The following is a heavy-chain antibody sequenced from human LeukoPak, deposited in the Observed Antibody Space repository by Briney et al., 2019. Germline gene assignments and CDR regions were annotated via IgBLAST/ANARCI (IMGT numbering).Heavy chain of an antibody. CDR1: GFTFSSYA. J-gene: IGHJ4*02. D-gene: IGHD5-12*01. CDR3: AKERYSGYDFGYYFDY. Sequence: QTGGSLRLSCAASGFTFSSYAMSWVRQAPGKGLEWVSAISGSGGSTYYTDSVKGRFTISRDNSKNTLYLQMNSLRAEDTAVYYCAKERYSGYDFGYYFDYWGQGTLVTVSS. V-gene: IGHV3-23*01. CDR2: ISGSGGST.